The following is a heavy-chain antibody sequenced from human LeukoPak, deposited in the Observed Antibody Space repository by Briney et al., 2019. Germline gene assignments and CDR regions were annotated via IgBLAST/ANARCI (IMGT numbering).Heavy chain of an antibody. D-gene: IGHD3-22*01. J-gene: IGHJ4*02. CDR3: AKVVYYDSSGFDY. CDR2: ISGSGGST. CDR1: GFTFSSYA. V-gene: IGHV3-23*01. Sequence: PGGSLRLSCAASGFTFSSYAMRWVRQAPGKGLKWVSAISGSGGSTYYADSVKGRFTISRDNSKNTLYLQMNSLRAEDTAVYYCAKVVYYDSSGFDYWGQGTLVTVSS.